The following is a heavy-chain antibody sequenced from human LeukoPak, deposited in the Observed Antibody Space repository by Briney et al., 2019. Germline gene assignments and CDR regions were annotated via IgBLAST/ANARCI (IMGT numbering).Heavy chain of an antibody. J-gene: IGHJ4*02. CDR3: ARGNILYYYGSGSYYNY. CDR1: GGSISSSNFY. CDR2: IYYSGST. Sequence: KPSETLSLTCTVSGGSISSSNFYWGWIRQPPGKGLEWIGSIYYSGSTYYNPSLKSRVTISVDTSKNQFSLKLSSVTAADTAVYYCARGNILYYYGSGSYYNYWGQGTLVTVSS. D-gene: IGHD3-10*01. V-gene: IGHV4-39*07.